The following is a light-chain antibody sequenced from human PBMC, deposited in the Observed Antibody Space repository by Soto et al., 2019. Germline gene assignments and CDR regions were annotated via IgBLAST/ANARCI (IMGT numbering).Light chain of an antibody. CDR2: DAS. V-gene: IGKV1-5*01. CDR1: QSIGTW. CDR3: QQYNSYSRA. J-gene: IGKJ1*01. Sequence: DIQLTQSPSTLSASVGDRVTITCRASQSIGTWLAWYQHKPGRAPKLLIYDASTLEGGIPSRFSGSRSGTEVTFTISCLQPDDFATDYCQQYNSYSRAFGQGTKVEIK.